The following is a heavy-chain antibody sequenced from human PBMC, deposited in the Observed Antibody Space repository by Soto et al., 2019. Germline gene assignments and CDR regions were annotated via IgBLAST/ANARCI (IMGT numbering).Heavy chain of an antibody. CDR1: GYTFRGYY. V-gene: IGHV1-2*02. J-gene: IGHJ6*02. Sequence: GASVKVSCKASGYTFRGYYIHWLRQAPGQGPEWMGWINPNSGGTNYAQKFQGRVTVTRDTPTSTAYMELSRLTSDDTAVYYCARSLTEGYCTIAGCYTRPLYGMDVWGQGTTVTVSS. CDR2: INPNSGGT. D-gene: IGHD2-2*02. CDR3: ARSLTEGYCTIAGCYTRPLYGMDV.